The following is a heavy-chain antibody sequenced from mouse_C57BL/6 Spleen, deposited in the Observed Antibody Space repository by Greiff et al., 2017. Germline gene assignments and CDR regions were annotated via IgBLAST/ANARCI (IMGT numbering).Heavy chain of an antibody. CDR2: IWRGGST. CDR1: GFSLTSYG. D-gene: IGHD1-1*01. J-gene: IGHJ2*01. Sequence: VQLQQSGPGLVQPSQCLSITCTVSGFSLTSYGVHWVRQSPGKGLEWLGVIWRGGSTDYNAAFMSRLSITKDNSKSQVFFKMNSLPADDTAIYYCATNYYGSRYYFDYWGQGTTLAVSS. V-gene: IGHV2-5*01. CDR3: ATNYYGSRYYFDY.